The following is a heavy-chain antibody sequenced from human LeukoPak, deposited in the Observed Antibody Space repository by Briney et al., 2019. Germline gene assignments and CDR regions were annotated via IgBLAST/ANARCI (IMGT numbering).Heavy chain of an antibody. CDR2: IYYSGST. D-gene: IGHD3-22*01. Sequence: PSETLSLTCTVSGGSISSGDYYWSWIRQPPGEGLEWIGYIYYSGSTNYNPSLKSRVTISVDTSKNQFSLKLSPVTAADTAVYYCASTPLYDSSGYKDYWGQGTLVTVSS. CDR3: ASTPLYDSSGYKDY. V-gene: IGHV4-61*08. CDR1: GGSISSGDYY. J-gene: IGHJ4*02.